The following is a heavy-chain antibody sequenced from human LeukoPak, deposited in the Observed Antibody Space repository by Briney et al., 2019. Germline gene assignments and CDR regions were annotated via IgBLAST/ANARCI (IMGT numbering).Heavy chain of an antibody. J-gene: IGHJ4*02. CDR1: GFTVSSNY. CDR3: ARAGTDSRGWQKYYFDY. Sequence: GGSLRLSCAASGFTVSSNYMSWVRQAPGKGLEWVSVIYSGGSTYYADSVKGRFTISRDNSKNPLYLQMNSLRAEDTAVYYCARAGTDSRGWQKYYFDYWGQGTLVTVSS. CDR2: IYSGGST. D-gene: IGHD6-19*01. V-gene: IGHV3-53*01.